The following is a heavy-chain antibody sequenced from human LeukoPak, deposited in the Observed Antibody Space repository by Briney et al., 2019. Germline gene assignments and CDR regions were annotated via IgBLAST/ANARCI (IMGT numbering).Heavy chain of an antibody. CDR3: ARLDAAAGRYLQFFY. Sequence: KSSETLSLTCTVSGGSISNYYWSWLRQSPEKGLEWIGYIHDSGSTNYNPSLKSRVTISVDTSKNQFSLKLSSVTAADTAVYYCARLDAAAGRYLQFFYWGQGTLVTVSS. CDR1: GGSISNYY. V-gene: IGHV4-59*08. D-gene: IGHD5-24*01. J-gene: IGHJ4*02. CDR2: IHDSGST.